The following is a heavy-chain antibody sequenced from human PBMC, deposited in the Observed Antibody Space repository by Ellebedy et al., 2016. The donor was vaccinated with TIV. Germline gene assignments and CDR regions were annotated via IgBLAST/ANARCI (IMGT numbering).Heavy chain of an antibody. CDR2: ISSGGST. CDR1: GLTVSRNY. D-gene: IGHD6-13*01. CDR3: ARDPGYSSSWYPYYYGMDV. V-gene: IGHV3-66*01. Sequence: PGGSLRLSCAASGLTVSRNYKSWVRQAPGKGLEWIFVISSGGSTYYADSVKGRLTSSRDNSKNTLYLQMNSLRAEDTAVYYCARDPGYSSSWYPYYYGMDVWGQGTTVTVSS. J-gene: IGHJ6*02.